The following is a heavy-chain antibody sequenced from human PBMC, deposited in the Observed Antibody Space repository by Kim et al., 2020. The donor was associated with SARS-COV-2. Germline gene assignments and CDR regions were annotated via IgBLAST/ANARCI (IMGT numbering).Heavy chain of an antibody. J-gene: IGHJ4*02. CDR1: GFTFDDYA. CDR3: AKLER. D-gene: IGHD1-1*01. Sequence: GGSLRLSCAASGFTFDDYAMHWVRQAPGKGLEWVSGISWNSGSIGYADSVKGRFTISRDNAKNSLYLQMNSLRAEDTALYYCAKLERWGQGTLVTVSS. V-gene: IGHV3-9*01. CDR2: ISWNSGSI.